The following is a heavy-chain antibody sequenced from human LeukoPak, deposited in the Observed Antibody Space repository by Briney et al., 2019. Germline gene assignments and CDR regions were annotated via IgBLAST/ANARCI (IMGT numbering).Heavy chain of an antibody. Sequence: GGSLRLSCAASGFTFSSYSMNWVRQAPGKGLEWVSYISSSSSTIYYADSVKGRFTISRDNAKNSLYLQMNSLRAEDTAVYYCARAPTYYYDTSGSSLTLDWYFDLWGRGTLVTVSS. CDR1: GFTFSSYS. V-gene: IGHV3-48*01. D-gene: IGHD3-22*01. CDR3: ARAPTYYYDTSGSSLTLDWYFDL. CDR2: ISSSSSTI. J-gene: IGHJ2*01.